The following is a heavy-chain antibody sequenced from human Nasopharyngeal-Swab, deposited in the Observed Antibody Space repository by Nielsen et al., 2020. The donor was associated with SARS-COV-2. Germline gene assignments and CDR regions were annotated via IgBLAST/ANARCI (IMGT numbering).Heavy chain of an antibody. V-gene: IGHV3-30*18. CDR1: GFTFSSYG. CDR2: ISYDGSNK. CDR3: AKAQQQMAYYYYGMDV. Sequence: GGSLRLSCEASGFTFSSYGMHWVRQAPGKGLEWVAVISYDGSNKYYADSVKGRFTISRDNSKNTLYLQMNSLRAEDTAVYYCAKAQQQMAYYYYGMDVWGQGTTVTVSS. J-gene: IGHJ6*02. D-gene: IGHD6-13*01.